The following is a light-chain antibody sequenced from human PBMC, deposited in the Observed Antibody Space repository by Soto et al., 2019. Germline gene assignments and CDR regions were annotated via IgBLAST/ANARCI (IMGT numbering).Light chain of an antibody. CDR3: QQRSNWPWA. CDR1: QSVSSY. CDR2: DAS. Sequence: EIVLTQSPATLSLSPGERATLSCRASQSVSSYLAWYQQKPGQAPRLLIYDASNRATGIPARFSGSGSGTDFTLTISSREPEDFAVYYCQQRSNWPWAFGQGTTVEIK. V-gene: IGKV3-11*01. J-gene: IGKJ1*01.